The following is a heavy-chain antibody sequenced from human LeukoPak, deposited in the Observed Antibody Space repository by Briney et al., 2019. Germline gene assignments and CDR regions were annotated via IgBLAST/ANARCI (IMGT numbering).Heavy chain of an antibody. V-gene: IGHV4-38-2*01. D-gene: IGHD6-19*01. CDR2: IYHSGST. Sequence: PSETLSLTCAVSGYSISSGYCWGWIRQPPGKGLEWIGSIYHSGSTYYNPSLKSRVTISVDTSKNQFSLKLSSVTAADTAVYYCARCGAVAGIDYWGQGTLVTVSS. CDR1: GYSISSGYC. CDR3: ARCGAVAGIDY. J-gene: IGHJ4*02.